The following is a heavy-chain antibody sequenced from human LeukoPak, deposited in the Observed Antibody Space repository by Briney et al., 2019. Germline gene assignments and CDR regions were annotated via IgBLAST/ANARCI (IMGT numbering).Heavy chain of an antibody. CDR2: ISGSGGST. J-gene: IGHJ4*02. D-gene: IGHD1-26*01. Sequence: GGSLRLSCAASGFTFSSYAMSWVRQAPGKGLEWVSAISGSGGSTYYADSVKGRFAISRDNSKNTLYLQMNSLRAEDTAVYYCAKDGGSYFDYFDYWGQGTLVTVSS. V-gene: IGHV3-23*01. CDR1: GFTFSSYA. CDR3: AKDGGSYFDYFDY.